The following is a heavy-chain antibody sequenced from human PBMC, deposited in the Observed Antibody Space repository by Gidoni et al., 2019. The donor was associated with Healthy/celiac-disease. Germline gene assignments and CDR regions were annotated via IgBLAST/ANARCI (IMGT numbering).Heavy chain of an antibody. D-gene: IGHD5-18*01. J-gene: IGHJ4*02. CDR3: ARVGTAMVTDYFDY. V-gene: IGHV3-66*01. CDR2: SYSGGST. CDR1: GFTVSSNY. Sequence: EVQLVESGGGLVQPGVSLRLSCAASGFTVSSNYMSWVRQAPGKGLEWVSVSYSGGSTYYADSVKGRFTISRDNAKNTLYLQMNSLRAEDTAVYYCARVGTAMVTDYFDYWGQGTLVTVSS.